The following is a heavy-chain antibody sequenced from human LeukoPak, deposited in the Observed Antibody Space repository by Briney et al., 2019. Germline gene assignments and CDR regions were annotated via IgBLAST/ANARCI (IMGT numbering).Heavy chain of an antibody. V-gene: IGHV4-61*02. CDR2: MYTSGST. CDR3: ARHRGIATAGFDY. D-gene: IGHD6-13*01. J-gene: IGHJ4*02. CDR1: GGSISSGSYY. Sequence: SETLSLTCTVSGGSISSGSYYWSWIRQPAGKGLEWIGRMYTSGSTNYNPSLKSRVTISVDTSKNQFSLKLNSVTAADTAVYYCARHRGIATAGFDYWGQGTLVTVSS.